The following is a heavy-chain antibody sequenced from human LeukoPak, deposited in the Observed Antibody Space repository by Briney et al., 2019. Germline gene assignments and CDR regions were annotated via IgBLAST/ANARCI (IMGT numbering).Heavy chain of an antibody. CDR3: ARQIQLGLFDY. CDR2: IYYSGST. V-gene: IGHV4-39*01. CDR1: GGSISSSSYY. Sequence: SETLSLTCTVSGGSISSSSYYWGWIRQPPGKGLEWIGSIYYSGSTYYNPSLKSRVTISVDTSKNQFSLKLSSVTAADTAVYYCARQIQLGLFDYWGQGTLVTVSS. D-gene: IGHD5-18*01. J-gene: IGHJ4*02.